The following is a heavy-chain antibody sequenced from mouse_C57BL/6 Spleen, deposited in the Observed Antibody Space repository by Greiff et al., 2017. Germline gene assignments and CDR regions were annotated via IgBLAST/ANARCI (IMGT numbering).Heavy chain of an antibody. J-gene: IGHJ2*01. CDR1: GYTFTSYW. V-gene: IGHV1-50*01. Sequence: QVQLQQPGAELVKPGASVKLSCKASGYTFTSYWMQWVKQRPGQGLEWIGEIDPSDSYTNYNQKFKGKATLTVDTSSSTAYMQLSSLTSEDSAVYYCARRREYPYYFDDWGQGTTLTVSS. D-gene: IGHD5-1*01. CDR2: IDPSDSYT. CDR3: ARRREYPYYFDD.